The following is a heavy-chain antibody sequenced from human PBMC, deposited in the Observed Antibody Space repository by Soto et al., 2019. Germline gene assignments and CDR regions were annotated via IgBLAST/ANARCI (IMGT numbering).Heavy chain of an antibody. CDR1: GGSISSGGYY. V-gene: IGHV4-31*03. Sequence: QVQLQESGPGLVKPSQTLSLTCTVSGGSISSGGYYWSWIRQHPGKGLEWIGYLYYSGSTYYNPALKSRATISGATSKNQFSLKLSSVTAADTAVYCCARKATVTTCFDYWGQGTLVTVSS. D-gene: IGHD4-17*01. J-gene: IGHJ4*02. CDR2: LYYSGST. CDR3: ARKATVTTCFDY.